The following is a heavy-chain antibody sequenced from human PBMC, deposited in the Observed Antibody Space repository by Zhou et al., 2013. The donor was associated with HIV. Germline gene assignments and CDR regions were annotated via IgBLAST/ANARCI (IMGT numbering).Heavy chain of an antibody. CDR3: ARDPNGSGSYYNTPFDY. V-gene: IGHV1-69*04. CDR2: IIPIAGIV. Sequence: QVQLVQSGAEVKKPGSSLKVSCKASGGTFSSYSINWVRQAPGQGLEWMGRIIPIAGIVNYAQNFQDRVTITADKGTTTAFMELSPLRPEDTAVYYCARDPNGSGSYYNTPFDYWGQGTLVTVSS. J-gene: IGHJ4*02. CDR1: GGTFSSYS. D-gene: IGHD3-10*01.